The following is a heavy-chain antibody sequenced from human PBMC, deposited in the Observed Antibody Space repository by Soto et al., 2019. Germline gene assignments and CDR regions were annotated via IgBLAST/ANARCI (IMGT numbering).Heavy chain of an antibody. D-gene: IGHD2-15*01. CDR3: AKSMGGTANGMDV. CDR1: GFSFDDYG. Sequence: EVQLVESRGGLVQPGRSLRLSCAASGFSFDDYGMHWVRQAPGKGLEWVSGISYYSGSIGYADSVKGRFTISRDNAKNSLYLQMNSLRAEDTALYYCAKSMGGTANGMDVWGQRTTVTVSS. J-gene: IGHJ6*02. CDR2: ISYYSGSI. V-gene: IGHV3-9*01.